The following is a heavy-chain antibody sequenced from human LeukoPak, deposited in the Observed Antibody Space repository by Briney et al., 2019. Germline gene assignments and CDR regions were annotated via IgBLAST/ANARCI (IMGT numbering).Heavy chain of an antibody. V-gene: IGHV3-21*01. D-gene: IGHD3/OR15-3a*01. J-gene: IGHJ4*02. CDR3: ARGDSIDY. Sequence: PLRLSWASSGFTFSSYSMNCVLQAPGKGLDWFSSISSSSIYIYYAASVKGRFTISRDNGKNTLYLQMNRLRAEDTAVYYCARGDSIDYWGQGTLVTVSS. CDR2: ISSSSIYI. CDR1: GFTFSSYS.